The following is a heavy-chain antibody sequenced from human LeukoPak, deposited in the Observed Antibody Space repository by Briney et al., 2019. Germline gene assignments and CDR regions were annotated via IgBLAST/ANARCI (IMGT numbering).Heavy chain of an antibody. J-gene: IGHJ6*03. D-gene: IGHD3-9*01. CDR3: ARGPYFDWFGKPYYYYYMDV. Sequence: SETLSLTCTVSGGSINSYYWSWIRQPPGKGLEWIAYIYYSGSTNYNPSLKSRVTISVDTSKNQFSLKLSSVTAADTAVYYCARGPYFDWFGKPYYYYYMDVWGKGTTVTISS. V-gene: IGHV4-59*01. CDR1: GGSINSYY. CDR2: IYYSGST.